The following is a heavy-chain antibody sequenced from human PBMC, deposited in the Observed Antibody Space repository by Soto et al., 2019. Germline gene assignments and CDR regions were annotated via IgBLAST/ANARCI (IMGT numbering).Heavy chain of an antibody. CDR3: TRAYGAETFDF. CDR2: MNPNSGNT. Sequence: VKVSCKASGYTFNNYDIHWVRRAPGHGLEWMGWMNPNSGNTGYAQNFRGRVTMTQNTAIGTAYMELSSLRSDDTATYYCTRAYGAETFDFWGQGTRVTVSS. CDR1: GYTFNNYD. V-gene: IGHV1-8*02. D-gene: IGHD3-10*01. J-gene: IGHJ5*01.